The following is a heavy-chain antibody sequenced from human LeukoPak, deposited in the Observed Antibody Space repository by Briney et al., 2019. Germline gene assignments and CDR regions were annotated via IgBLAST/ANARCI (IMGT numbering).Heavy chain of an antibody. D-gene: IGHD5-18*01. J-gene: IGHJ4*02. Sequence: PGGSLRLSCEASGFTFGSHAMYWFRQAPGKGLEWVAGIFGSGGSPHYADPVKGRFTISRDNSRNTVYLQINSLRAEDTAVYYCGKTTVGYSSGQKPAWPVDYWGQGTLVTVSS. CDR3: GKTTVGYSSGQKPAWPVDY. V-gene: IGHV3-23*01. CDR2: IFGSGGSP. CDR1: GFTFGSHA.